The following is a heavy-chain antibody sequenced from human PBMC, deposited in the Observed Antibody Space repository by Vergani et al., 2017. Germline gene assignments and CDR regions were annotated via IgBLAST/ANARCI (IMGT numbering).Heavy chain of an antibody. Sequence: EVLLVESGGGLVQPGESPRLSCTASGFTFSDFWMTWVRPVPGKGLEWVANIMPDGSATMYADSLRGRFSISRDNAKNSLHLHMSSLRVEDTAVYYCAQGANSVQRLPVYWGQGALVAVSS. CDR3: AQGANSVQRLPVY. D-gene: IGHD4/OR15-4a*01. J-gene: IGHJ4*02. CDR1: GFTFSDFW. V-gene: IGHV3-7*01. CDR2: IMPDGSAT.